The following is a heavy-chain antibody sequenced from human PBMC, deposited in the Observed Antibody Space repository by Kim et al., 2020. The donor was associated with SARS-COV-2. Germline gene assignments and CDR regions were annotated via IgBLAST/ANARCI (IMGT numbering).Heavy chain of an antibody. J-gene: IGHJ3*02. CDR2: INPNSGGT. Sequence: ASVKVSCKASGYTFTGYYMHWVRQAPGQGLEWMGRINPNSGGTNYAQKFQGRVTMTRDTSISTAYMELSRLRSDDTAVYYCARGRWLQFPAHDAFDIWGQGTMVTVSS. CDR3: ARGRWLQFPAHDAFDI. D-gene: IGHD5-12*01. CDR1: GYTFTGYY. V-gene: IGHV1-2*06.